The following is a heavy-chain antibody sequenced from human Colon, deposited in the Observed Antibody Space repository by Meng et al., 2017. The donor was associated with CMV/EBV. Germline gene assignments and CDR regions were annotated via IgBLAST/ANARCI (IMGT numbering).Heavy chain of an antibody. D-gene: IGHD1-1*01. V-gene: IGHV3-33*06. CDR2: IWFDGSKE. CDR1: GFSLSSHG. Sequence: GESLKISCDASGFSLSSHGMHWVRQAPGKGLEWLTIIWFDGSKEYYADSVKGRFTISRDISKNTLYLQMNSLRAEDTAVYYCAKDVAATTGLDVWGQGTTVTVSS. CDR3: AKDVAATTGLDV. J-gene: IGHJ6*02.